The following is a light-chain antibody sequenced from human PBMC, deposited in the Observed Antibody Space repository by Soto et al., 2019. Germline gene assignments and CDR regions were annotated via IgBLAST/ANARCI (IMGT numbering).Light chain of an antibody. V-gene: IGLV2-8*01. J-gene: IGLJ3*02. CDR3: SSTAGNNNLV. CDR1: SSDVGGYNY. CDR2: EVT. Sequence: QSALTQPPSASGSPGQSVTISCTGTSSDVGGYNYVSWYQQHPGKAPKLMIYEVTKRPSGVPDRFSGSKSGNTASLTVSGLQAEDAADYYCSSTAGNNNLVFGGGTKLTVL.